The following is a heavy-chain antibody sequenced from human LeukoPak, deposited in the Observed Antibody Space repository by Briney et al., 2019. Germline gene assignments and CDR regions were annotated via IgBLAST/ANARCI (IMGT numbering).Heavy chain of an antibody. CDR3: AVELDTAIDGYFDY. J-gene: IGHJ4*02. CDR1: GYTFTTYY. Sequence: ASGKVSCKASGYTFTTYYIHWVRQAPGQGLEWMGIISSSGNSPSYAQKFQGRVTMTSDTSTSTAYMELSSLRSEDTAVYYCAVELDTAIDGYFDYWAQGTRVTVSS. V-gene: IGHV1-46*01. D-gene: IGHD5-18*01. CDR2: ISSSGNSP.